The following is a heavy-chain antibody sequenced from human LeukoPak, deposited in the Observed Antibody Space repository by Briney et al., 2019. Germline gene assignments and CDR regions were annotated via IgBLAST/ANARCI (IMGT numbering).Heavy chain of an antibody. CDR2: IYTNGIT. D-gene: IGHD3-10*01. Sequence: ASETLSLTCTVSGGSISSYFWSWIRQPAGKGLEWIGRIYTNGITNCNPSLKSRVTMSVDTSKNQFSLRLSSVTAADTAVYYCARHGGVVRGEGSDGFDIWGQGTMVTVSS. J-gene: IGHJ3*02. CDR1: GGSISSYF. V-gene: IGHV4-4*07. CDR3: ARHGGVVRGEGSDGFDI.